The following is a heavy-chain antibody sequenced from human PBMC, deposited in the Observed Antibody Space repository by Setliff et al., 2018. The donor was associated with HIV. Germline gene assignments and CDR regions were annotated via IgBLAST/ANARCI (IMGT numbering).Heavy chain of an antibody. CDR1: GGSISSSSYY. CDR3: ARRQQLWLLYAFDI. V-gene: IGHV4-39*01. CDR2: IYYSGST. J-gene: IGHJ3*02. Sequence: SETLFLTCTVSGGSISSSSYYWGWIRQPPGKGLEWIGSIYYSGSTYYNPSLKSRVTISVDTSKNQFSLKLSSVTAADTAVYYCARRQQLWLLYAFDIWGQGTMVTVSS. D-gene: IGHD5-18*01.